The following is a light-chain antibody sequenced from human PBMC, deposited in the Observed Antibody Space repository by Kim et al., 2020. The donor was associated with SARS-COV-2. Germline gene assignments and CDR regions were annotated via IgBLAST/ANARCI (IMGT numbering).Light chain of an antibody. Sequence: GQIFTIPCHGTLRDLGGYYYVSWYQQHPGKAPKLMIYGVSNRPSGVSNRFSGSKSGNPASLAISGLQAEGGACYFCSSYTNRSTRVFGGGTQLTVL. V-gene: IGLV2-14*03. CDR3: SSYTNRSTRV. CDR2: GVS. J-gene: IGLJ3*02. CDR1: LRDLGGYYY.